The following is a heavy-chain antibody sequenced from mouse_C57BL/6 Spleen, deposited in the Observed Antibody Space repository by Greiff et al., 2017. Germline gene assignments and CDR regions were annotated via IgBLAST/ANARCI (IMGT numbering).Heavy chain of an antibody. CDR3: AKLGQADY. J-gene: IGHJ2*01. D-gene: IGHD4-1*01. Sequence: ESGPGLVKPSQSLSLTCSVTGYSITSGYYWNWIRQFPGNKLEWMGYISYDGSNNYNPSLKNRISITRDPSKNQFFLKLNSVTTEDTATYYCAKLGQADYWGQGTTLTVSS. CDR2: ISYDGSN. CDR1: GYSITSGYY. V-gene: IGHV3-6*01.